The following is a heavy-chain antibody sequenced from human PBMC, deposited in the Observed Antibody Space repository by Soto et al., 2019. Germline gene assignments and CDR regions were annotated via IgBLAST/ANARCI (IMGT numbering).Heavy chain of an antibody. Sequence: SETLSLTCTVSGGSISSGDYNWSWLRQSPGKGLEWIGHIYDSGSTYNNPSLQSLVTISVDTPKNQFSLNLSSVTAADTAVYYCARGPSGVKVDYWGQGTLVTVS. D-gene: IGHD3-16*01. CDR2: IYDSGST. CDR3: ARGPSGVKVDY. J-gene: IGHJ4*02. V-gene: IGHV4-30-4*08. CDR1: GGSISSGDYN.